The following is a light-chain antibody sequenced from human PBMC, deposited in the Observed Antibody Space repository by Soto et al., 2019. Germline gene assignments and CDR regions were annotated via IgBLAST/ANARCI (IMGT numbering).Light chain of an antibody. CDR2: DAS. Sequence: EIVLTQSPATLSLSPGDRATLSCRASLTVSKYLAWFQKKPGRPPRLLIYDASNRATGIPARFSGSGSGTDFTLTISSIELEDFAVYYCQQRTNRPPWTFGQGTKVQI. J-gene: IGKJ1*01. V-gene: IGKV3-11*01. CDR3: QQRTNRPPWT. CDR1: LTVSKY.